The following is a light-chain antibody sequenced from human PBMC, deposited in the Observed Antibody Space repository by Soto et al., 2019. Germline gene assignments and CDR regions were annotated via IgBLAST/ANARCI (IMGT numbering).Light chain of an antibody. V-gene: IGKV3-15*01. CDR1: QTISTD. CDR3: QQNNKWPPVT. CDR2: GAS. J-gene: IGKJ4*01. Sequence: EVVMTQSPATVSVFPGEGVTLCCRASQTISTDLAWYQQKPGQAPRLLIYGASTRATGVPDRFSGGGSGTEFTLTISSLQSEDFAFYYCQQNNKWPPVTFGGGTKVEIK.